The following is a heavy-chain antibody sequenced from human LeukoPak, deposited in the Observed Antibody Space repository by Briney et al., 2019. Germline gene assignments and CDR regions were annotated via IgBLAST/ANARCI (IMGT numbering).Heavy chain of an antibody. CDR3: AKVVSSSWGYFDY. CDR2: IRYDGSTK. D-gene: IGHD6-13*01. CDR1: GFTFTNSG. V-gene: IGHV3-30*02. J-gene: IGHJ4*02. Sequence: PGGSLRLSCAASGFTFTNSGMHWVRQAPGRGLEWVAFIRYDGSTKYYADSVKGRFTISRDNSKNTLYLQMNSLRPEDTAVYYCAKVVSSSWGYFDYWGQGTLVTVSP.